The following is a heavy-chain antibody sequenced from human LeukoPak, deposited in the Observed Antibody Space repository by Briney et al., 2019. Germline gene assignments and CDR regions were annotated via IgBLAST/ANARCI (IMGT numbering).Heavy chain of an antibody. CDR3: ATNLGGYSGGV. CDR1: GYTFTSYY. Sequence: GASVRVSCTASGYTFTSYYMHWVRQAPGQGLEWMGVINPSGGSTIYAQKFQGRVTMTEDTSTDTAYMELSSLRSEDTAVYYCATNLGGYSGGVWGQGTLVTVSS. V-gene: IGHV1-46*01. CDR2: INPSGGST. D-gene: IGHD3-22*01. J-gene: IGHJ4*02.